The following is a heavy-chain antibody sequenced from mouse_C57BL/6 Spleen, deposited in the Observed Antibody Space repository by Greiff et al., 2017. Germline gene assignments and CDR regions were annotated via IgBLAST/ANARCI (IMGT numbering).Heavy chain of an antibody. CDR3: ARRYYYGPLDD. CDR1: GYTFTDYY. Sequence: VQLQQSGPELVKPGASVKISCKASGYTFTDYYMNWVKQSPGKSLEWIGDINPNNGGTSYNQKFKGKATLTVDKSSSTAYMELRSLTSEDSAVYYCARRYYYGPLDDWGQGTTLTVSS. CDR2: INPNNGGT. V-gene: IGHV1-26*01. J-gene: IGHJ2*01. D-gene: IGHD1-1*01.